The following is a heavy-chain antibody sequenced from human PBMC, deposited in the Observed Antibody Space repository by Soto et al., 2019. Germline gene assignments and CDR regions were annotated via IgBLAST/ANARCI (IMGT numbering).Heavy chain of an antibody. V-gene: IGHV1-46*01. CDR2: INPSGGTT. Sequence: QVQLVQSGAEVKKPGASVKISCKASGYTFTDYYVHWVRQAPGQGLEWMGIINPSGGTTNYAQRVQGRVAVTRETSTSTVFMELGSLRSEDTAVYYCASAEVDELPFDCWGEGSMVTVSS. CDR3: ASAEVDELPFDC. D-gene: IGHD3-10*01. CDR1: GYTFTDYY. J-gene: IGHJ4*02.